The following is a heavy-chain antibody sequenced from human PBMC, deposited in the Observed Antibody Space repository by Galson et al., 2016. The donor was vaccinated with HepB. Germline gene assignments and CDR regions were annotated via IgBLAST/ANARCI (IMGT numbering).Heavy chain of an antibody. CDR3: SRVYSYYYGKDV. V-gene: IGHV3-9*01. J-gene: IGHJ6*02. D-gene: IGHD1-26*01. CDR1: GFTFDDYA. CDR2: ISWNSGNL. Sequence: SLRLSCAASGFTFDDYAMHWVRQAPGKGLEWVAGISWNSGNLDYAESVRGRFTISRDNAKNSLFLQMNSLRAEDTALYFCSRVYSYYYGKDVWGQGTTVTVSS.